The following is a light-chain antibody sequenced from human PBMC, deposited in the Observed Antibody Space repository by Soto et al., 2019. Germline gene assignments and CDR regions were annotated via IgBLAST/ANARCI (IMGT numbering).Light chain of an antibody. CDR3: QQLLMYPPT. V-gene: IGKV1-9*01. CDR1: QGIINY. Sequence: IQLTQSPSSLSASVGDRVTITCRASQGIINYLAWYQQKPGRAPKLLIYGASTLQSGVPSRFSGSGSGPASTLTVSSLQPEDFATYYCQQLLMYPPTFRPGTKVDIK. J-gene: IGKJ3*01. CDR2: GAS.